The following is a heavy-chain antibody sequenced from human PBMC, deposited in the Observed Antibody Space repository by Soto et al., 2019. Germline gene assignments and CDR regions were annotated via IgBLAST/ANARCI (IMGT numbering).Heavy chain of an antibody. CDR3: AKTSGGLLQIVDYYSGMDV. V-gene: IGHV3-23*01. CDR1: GFTFGSYA. D-gene: IGHD2-21*01. Sequence: EVQLLESGGGLVQPGGSLRLSCAASGFTFGSYAMNWVRQAPGKGLEWVSIITGNGEDTSYAESVKGRFTISRDNSKNTLSLQMNSLRAEDTAVYYCAKTSGGLLQIVDYYSGMDVWGQGTTVTVSS. CDR2: ITGNGEDT. J-gene: IGHJ6*02.